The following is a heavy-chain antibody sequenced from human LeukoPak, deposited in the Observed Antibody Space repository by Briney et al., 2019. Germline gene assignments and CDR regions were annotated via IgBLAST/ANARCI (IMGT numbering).Heavy chain of an antibody. D-gene: IGHD2-8*01. J-gene: IGHJ4*02. Sequence: SETLSLTCAVYGGSFSGYYWSWIRQPPGQGLEWIGEINHSGSTNYNPSLKSRVTISVDTSKNQFSLKLSSVTAADTAVYYCARALGYCTHWGQGTLVTVSS. CDR1: GGSFSGYY. V-gene: IGHV4-34*01. CDR3: ARALGYCTH. CDR2: INHSGST.